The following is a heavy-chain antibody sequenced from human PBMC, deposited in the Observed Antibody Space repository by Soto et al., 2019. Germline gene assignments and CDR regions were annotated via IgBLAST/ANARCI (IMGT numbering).Heavy chain of an antibody. CDR3: ARGEFLSYDDY. CDR1: GYTFTSYA. CDR2: INAGNGNT. Sequence: QVQLVQSGAEVKKPGASVKVSCKASGYTFTSYAMHWVRQAPGQRLEWMGWINAGNGNTKYSQKFQGRVTITRDTSASTAYMELSSRRSEDTAVYYCARGEFLSYDDYWGQGTLVTVSS. J-gene: IGHJ4*02. D-gene: IGHD3-16*01. V-gene: IGHV1-3*01.